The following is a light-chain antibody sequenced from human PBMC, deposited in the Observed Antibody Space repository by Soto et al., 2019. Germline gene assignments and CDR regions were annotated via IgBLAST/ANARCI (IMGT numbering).Light chain of an antibody. V-gene: IGKV3-11*01. CDR2: DAS. J-gene: IGKJ5*01. Sequence: EIVLTQSPATLSLSPGERATLSWGASQSVTSYLAWYQQRPGQAPRLLIYDASRRATGIPARFSGSGSGADFTLTISTLQTEDFAVYYCQQRSSWTITFGQGTRLEIK. CDR1: QSVTSY. CDR3: QQRSSWTIT.